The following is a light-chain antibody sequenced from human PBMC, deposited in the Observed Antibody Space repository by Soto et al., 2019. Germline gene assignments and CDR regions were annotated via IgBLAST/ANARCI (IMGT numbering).Light chain of an antibody. Sequence: IVLTQSPDTLSLSPGESATLSCRASQSVRSSYLAWYQQTPGQTPRLLIYAASSRATGIPDRFSGSGSGTDFSLTISRLEAEDFAVYYCQQYGSSPRTFGQGTNVDIK. J-gene: IGKJ1*01. CDR2: AAS. CDR3: QQYGSSPRT. V-gene: IGKV3-20*01. CDR1: QSVRSSY.